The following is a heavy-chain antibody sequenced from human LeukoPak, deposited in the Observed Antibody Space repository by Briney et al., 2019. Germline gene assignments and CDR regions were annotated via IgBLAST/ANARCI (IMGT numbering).Heavy chain of an antibody. CDR1: GYTFTSYY. CDR2: ISAYNGNA. CDR3: ARGLGGSGSYSLTFDS. Sequence: ASVKVSCKASGYTFTSYYINWVRLAPGQGLEWMGWISAYNGNAKYAQKLQGGVTMTTDTSTSTAYMDLRSLRSDDTAVYYCARGLGGSGSYSLTFDSWGQGTLVIVSS. D-gene: IGHD1-26*01. J-gene: IGHJ4*02. V-gene: IGHV1-18*01.